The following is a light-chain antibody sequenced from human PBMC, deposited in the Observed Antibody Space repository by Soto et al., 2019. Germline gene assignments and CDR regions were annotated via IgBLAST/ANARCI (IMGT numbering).Light chain of an antibody. CDR2: LGS. J-gene: IGKJ3*01. Sequence: DIVMTQYPLSLPVTPGEPASISCRSSQSLLHSNGYNYLHWYLQKPGQSPQLLIYLGSNRASGVPDRFSGSGSGTDFTLKISRVEAEDVGVYYCMQALQTPLFTFGPGTKVDI. CDR1: QSLLHSNGYNY. CDR3: MQALQTPLFT. V-gene: IGKV2-28*01.